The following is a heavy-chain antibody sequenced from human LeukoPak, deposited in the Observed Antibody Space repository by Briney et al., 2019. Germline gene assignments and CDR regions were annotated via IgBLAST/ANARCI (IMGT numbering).Heavy chain of an antibody. Sequence: ASVKVSCKASGYTFTSYAMHWVRQAPGQRLEWMGWINAGNGNTKYSQKFQGRVTITRDTSASTAYMELSSLRSEDTAVYYCARDGIAVAVTFDYWGQGTLVAVSS. J-gene: IGHJ4*02. CDR2: INAGNGNT. CDR3: ARDGIAVAVTFDY. V-gene: IGHV1-3*01. CDR1: GYTFTSYA. D-gene: IGHD6-19*01.